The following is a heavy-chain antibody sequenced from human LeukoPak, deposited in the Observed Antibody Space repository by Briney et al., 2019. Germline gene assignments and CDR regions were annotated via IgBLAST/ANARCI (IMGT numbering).Heavy chain of an antibody. D-gene: IGHD4-23*01. CDR3: ARSGYGGNSNAFDI. CDR1: GFTFSSYW. Sequence: PGGSLRLSCAASGFTFSSYWMHWVRQAPGKGLEWVSSISSSSSYIYYADSVKGRFTISRDNAKNSLYLQMNSLRAEDTAVYYCARSGYGGNSNAFDIWGQGTMVTVSS. V-gene: IGHV3-21*01. CDR2: ISSSSSYI. J-gene: IGHJ3*02.